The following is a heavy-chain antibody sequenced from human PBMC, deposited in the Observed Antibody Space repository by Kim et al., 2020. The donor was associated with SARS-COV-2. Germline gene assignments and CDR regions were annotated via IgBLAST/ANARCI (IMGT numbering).Heavy chain of an antibody. CDR2: ISDDGGRR. CDR3: AKKGDGSGAGNWFDP. CDR1: GFTFGSYA. J-gene: IGHJ5*02. Sequence: GGSLRLSCTASGFTFGSYAMSWVRQAPGKGLEWVSSISDDGGRRYYGDSVKGRFTISRDNPKNTLYLQMNSLRVEDTALYYCAKKGDGSGAGNWFDPWG. D-gene: IGHD2-15*01. V-gene: IGHV3-23*01.